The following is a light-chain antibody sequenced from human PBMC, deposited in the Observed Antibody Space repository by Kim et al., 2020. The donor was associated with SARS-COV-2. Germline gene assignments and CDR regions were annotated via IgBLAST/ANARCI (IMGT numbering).Light chain of an antibody. CDR2: AAS. CDR3: QKYDSASWT. Sequence: AAVGDRVTITCRASEDIRSSLAWYQQRPGKVPNLLIYAASTLQSGVPYRCSGSGSGTDFTLTISSLQPEDVATYYCQKYDSASWTFGPGTKVDIK. CDR1: EDIRSS. V-gene: IGKV1-27*01. J-gene: IGKJ1*01.